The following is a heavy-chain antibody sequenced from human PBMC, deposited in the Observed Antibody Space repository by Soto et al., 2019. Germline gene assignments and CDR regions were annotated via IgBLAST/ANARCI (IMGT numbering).Heavy chain of an antibody. CDR3: ARGSSAYASFDS. J-gene: IGHJ4*02. CDR1: GGSITTHF. D-gene: IGHD5-12*01. V-gene: IGHV4-59*11. Sequence: PEETLSLTCTVSGGSITTHFWSWIRQPPGKGLEWIGYKFYSGSANYNPSLKSRVTISIDTAKNQVSLTLSSVTAADTAMYYCARGSSAYASFDSWGQGTLVTVSS. CDR2: KFYSGSA.